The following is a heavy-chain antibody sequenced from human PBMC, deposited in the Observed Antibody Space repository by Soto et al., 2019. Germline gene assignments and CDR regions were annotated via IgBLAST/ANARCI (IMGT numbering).Heavy chain of an antibody. J-gene: IGHJ5*02. D-gene: IGHD2-8*01. Sequence: GGSLRLSCAASGFKFSTYGMHWVRQAPGKGLESVAVISYDGSNKYYADSVKGRFTISRDNSKNTLYLQMNSLRAEDTAVYYCAKDLIEGVRYNWCDPWGQGTPVTVS. CDR1: GFKFSTYG. CDR3: AKDLIEGVRYNWCDP. CDR2: ISYDGSNK. V-gene: IGHV3-30*18.